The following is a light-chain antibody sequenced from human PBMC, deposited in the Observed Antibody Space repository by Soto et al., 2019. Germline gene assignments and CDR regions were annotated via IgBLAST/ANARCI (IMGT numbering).Light chain of an antibody. J-gene: IGKJ3*01. V-gene: IGKV1-39*01. CDR2: AAS. CDR3: QQSYSTPVT. CDR1: QSISSY. Sequence: DIQMTRSPSSLSASVGDRVTITCRASQSISSYLNWYQQKPGKAPKLLIYAASSLQSGVPSRFSGSGSGPDFTLPISSLQPEDFATYYCQQSYSTPVTFGPGTKVDIK.